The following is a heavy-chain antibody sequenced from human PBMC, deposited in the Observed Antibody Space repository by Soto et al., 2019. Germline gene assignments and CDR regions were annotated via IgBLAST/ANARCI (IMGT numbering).Heavy chain of an antibody. CDR3: AGVTYYYDSSNDAXDI. J-gene: IGHJ3*02. Sequence: GASVKVSCKASGYTFASYAMHWVRQAPGQRLEWMGWINAGNGNTKYSQKFQGRVTITRDTSASTAYMELSSLRSEDTAVYYCAGVTYYYDSSNDAXDIWGQGTMVTVSS. D-gene: IGHD3-22*01. V-gene: IGHV1-3*01. CDR1: GYTFASYA. CDR2: INAGNGNT.